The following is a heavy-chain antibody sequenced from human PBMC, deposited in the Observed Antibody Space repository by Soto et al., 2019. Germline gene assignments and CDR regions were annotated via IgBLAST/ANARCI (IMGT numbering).Heavy chain of an antibody. Sequence: EVQLVESGGGLVQPGGSLRLSCAASGFTFSSYWMSWVRQAPGKGLEWVANIKQDGSEKYYVDSVKGRFTISRDNAKNSLYLQMNSLRAEDTAVYYCARFEEELYYYYCYMDVWGKGTTVTVSS. V-gene: IGHV3-7*01. CDR1: GFTFSSYW. J-gene: IGHJ6*03. CDR2: IKQDGSEK. CDR3: ARFEEELYYYYCYMDV. D-gene: IGHD1-26*01.